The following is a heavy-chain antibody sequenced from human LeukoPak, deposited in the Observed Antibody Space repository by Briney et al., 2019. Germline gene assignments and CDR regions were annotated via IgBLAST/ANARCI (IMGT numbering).Heavy chain of an antibody. D-gene: IGHD6-19*01. CDR2: VNGYNGNT. CDR3: ARGGNGWFFDD. CDR1: GYSFTNYG. J-gene: IGHJ4*02. Sequence: ASVKVSCKASGYSFTNYGISWVRQAPGQGLEWVGWVNGYNGNTNYAQTVQDRVTMTTDTSTSTAYMELRSLRSDDTAVYYCARGGNGWFFDDWGQGTLVTVSS. V-gene: IGHV1-18*01.